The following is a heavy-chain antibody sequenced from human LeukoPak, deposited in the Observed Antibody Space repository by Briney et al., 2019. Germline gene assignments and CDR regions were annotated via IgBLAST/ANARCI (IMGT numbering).Heavy chain of an antibody. CDR3: ARDAVPAAIGWFDP. CDR2: ISAYNGNT. CDR1: GYTFTSYG. J-gene: IGHJ5*02. Sequence: ASVKVSCKASGYTFTSYGISWVRQAPGQGLEWMGWISAYNGNTNYAQKLQGRVAMTTDTSTSTAYMELRSLRSDDTAVYYCARDAVPAAIGWFDPWGQGTLVTVSS. V-gene: IGHV1-18*01. D-gene: IGHD2-2*01.